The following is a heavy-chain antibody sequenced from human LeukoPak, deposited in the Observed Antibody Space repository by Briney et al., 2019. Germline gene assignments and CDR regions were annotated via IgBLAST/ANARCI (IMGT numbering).Heavy chain of an antibody. Sequence: ASVKVSCKASGYTFTSYGISWVRQAPGQGLEWMGWISAYNGNTNYAQKLQGRVTMTTDTSTSTAYMELRSLRSDDTAVYYCARVPPRGDYPPYYYYYYMDVWGKGTTVTVSS. CDR2: ISAYNGNT. CDR3: ARVPPRGDYPPYYYYYYMDV. V-gene: IGHV1-18*01. D-gene: IGHD4-17*01. CDR1: GYTFTSYG. J-gene: IGHJ6*03.